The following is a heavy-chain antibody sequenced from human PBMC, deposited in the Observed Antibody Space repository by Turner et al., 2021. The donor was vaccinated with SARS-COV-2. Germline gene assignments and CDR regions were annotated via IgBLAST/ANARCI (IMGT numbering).Heavy chain of an antibody. CDR1: GFTLEDYA. D-gene: IGHD4-17*01. J-gene: IGHJ4*02. V-gene: IGHV3-9*01. CDR2: ISWNSGSR. CDR3: AKDIGSGYGDYFDY. Sequence: EVQLVESGGGLVQLGRSLRLPCAASGFTLEDYAMHWVRQAPGKGLEWVSGISWNSGSRGYADSVKGRFTISRDNAKNSLYLQMNSLRAEDTALYYCAKDIGSGYGDYFDYWGQGTLVTVSS.